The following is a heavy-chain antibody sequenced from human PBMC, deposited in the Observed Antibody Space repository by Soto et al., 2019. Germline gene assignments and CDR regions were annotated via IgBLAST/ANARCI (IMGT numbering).Heavy chain of an antibody. D-gene: IGHD2-15*01. J-gene: IGHJ1*01. Sequence: QVQLVQSGAEVKKPGSSVKVSCKASGGTFSSYAISWVRQAPGQGLEWMGGIIPIFGTANYAQKFQGRVTITADESSGAAYMELSSLRSEDTAVYYWARGADCSGGSCYWAYWGQGTPVTVSS. V-gene: IGHV1-69*12. CDR3: ARGADCSGGSCYWAY. CDR1: GGTFSSYA. CDR2: IIPIFGTA.